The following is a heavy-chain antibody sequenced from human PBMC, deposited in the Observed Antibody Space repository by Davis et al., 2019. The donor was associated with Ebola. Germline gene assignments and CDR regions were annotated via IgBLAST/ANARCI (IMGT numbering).Heavy chain of an antibody. J-gene: IGHJ5*02. CDR3: ATFYCSGGSCYSWFDP. CDR1: RYTFASYG. D-gene: IGHD2-15*01. V-gene: IGHV1-18*04. CDR2: VSAYNGNI. Sequence: ASVKVSCKASRYTFASYGTNWARPAPGQGLEWMGRVSAYNGNINYAQKFQGRVTMTTDTSTNTAYMEMRSLESDDTAVYYCATFYCSGGSCYSWFDPWGQGTLVTVSS.